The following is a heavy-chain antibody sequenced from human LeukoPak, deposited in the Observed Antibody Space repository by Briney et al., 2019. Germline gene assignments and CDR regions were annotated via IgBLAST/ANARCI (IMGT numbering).Heavy chain of an antibody. J-gene: IGHJ4*02. V-gene: IGHV3-23*01. CDR3: AKGRTLVGGSTRSYDY. D-gene: IGHD1-26*01. Sequence: GGSLRLSCAASGFTFTSYSMSWVRQAPGKGLEWVSVISANGGDTFYADSVKARFTISRDNYKNTLYLQMNSLRVEDTAVYYCAKGRTLVGGSTRSYDYWGQGTLVTVSS. CDR1: GFTFTSYS. CDR2: ISANGGDT.